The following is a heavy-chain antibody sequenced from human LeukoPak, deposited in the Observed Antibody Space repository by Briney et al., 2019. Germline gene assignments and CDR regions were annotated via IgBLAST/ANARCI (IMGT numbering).Heavy chain of an antibody. V-gene: IGHV1-18*01. CDR1: GGTFSSYA. CDR3: ARSTVTTWPFDY. CDR2: ISAYNGNT. Sequence: GASVKVSCKASGGTFSSYAISWVRQAPGQGLEWMGWISAYNGNTNYAQKLQGRVTMTTDTSTSTAYMELRSLRSDDTAVYYCARSTVTTWPFDYWGQGTLVTVSS. D-gene: IGHD4-17*01. J-gene: IGHJ4*02.